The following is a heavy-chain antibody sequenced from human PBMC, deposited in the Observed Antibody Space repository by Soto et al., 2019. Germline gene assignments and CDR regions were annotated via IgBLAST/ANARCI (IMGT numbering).Heavy chain of an antibody. CDR3: ARAIAGGYGYTALDY. CDR2: LYSYNGDT. CDR1: VYTFSHFG. J-gene: IGHJ4*02. D-gene: IGHD5-18*01. Sequence: QVHLVQSGAEVKKSGASVRVSCKTSVYTFSHFGVSWVRQAPGQGLEWMGWLYSYNGDTDYAQKFQGRVTMVIETCTNTAYLDLTSLTSDDTAVYYCARAIAGGYGYTALDYWGQGTLVTVSS. V-gene: IGHV1-18*01.